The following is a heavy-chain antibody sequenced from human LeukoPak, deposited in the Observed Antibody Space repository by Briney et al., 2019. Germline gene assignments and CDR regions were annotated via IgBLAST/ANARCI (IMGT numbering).Heavy chain of an antibody. V-gene: IGHV1-69*13. CDR3: AKVREIGYSSGWYNFDY. Sequence: GAPVKVSCKASGGTFSSYGISWVRQAPGQGLEWMGGIIPIFGRAKYAQKFQGRVTITADESTSTAYMEVNSLRSQDTAVYYCAKVREIGYSSGWYNFDYWGQGALVTVSS. J-gene: IGHJ4*02. CDR1: GGTFSSYG. CDR2: IIPIFGRA. D-gene: IGHD6-19*01.